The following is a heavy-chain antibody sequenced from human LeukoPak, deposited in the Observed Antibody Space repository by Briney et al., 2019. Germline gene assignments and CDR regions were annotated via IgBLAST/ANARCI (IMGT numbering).Heavy chain of an antibody. CDR2: TSLRGTT. CDR1: GGSITTSNF. Sequence: KASETLSLTCGVSGGSITTSNFWSWVRQPPGGGLEWIGETSLRGTTHNPPSLKSRANTSIDDSKTHFYLSLASVTAAGTAVYYCTRESEPSCPFGDWGQGTLVAATS. D-gene: IGHD2/OR15-2a*01. J-gene: IGHJ4*02. CDR3: TRESEPSCPFGD. V-gene: IGHV4-4*02.